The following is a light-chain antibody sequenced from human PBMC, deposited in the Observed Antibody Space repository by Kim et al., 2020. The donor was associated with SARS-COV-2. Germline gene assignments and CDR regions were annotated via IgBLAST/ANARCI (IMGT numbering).Light chain of an antibody. CDR3: SSYTSSGTVI. V-gene: IGLV2-14*03. Sequence: GQSITISCTGSSSDVDSYKYVSWYQQHPGKAPKLMIYDVNNRPSGVSDRFSGSKSGNTASLTISGLQAEDEADYYCSSYTSSGTVIFGGGTKLTVL. J-gene: IGLJ2*01. CDR1: SSDVDSYKY. CDR2: DVN.